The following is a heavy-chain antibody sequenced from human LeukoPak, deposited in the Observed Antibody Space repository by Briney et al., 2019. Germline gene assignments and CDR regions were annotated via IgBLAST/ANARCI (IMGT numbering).Heavy chain of an antibody. CDR2: FSGNGGDK. J-gene: IGHJ4*02. V-gene: IGHV3-23*01. Sequence: GGSLRLSCVASGFTFSSAAMPWVRQAPGKGLEWVASFSGNGGDKYYADSVKGRFTISRDNSKNTLYLQMNSLRAEDTAVYYCAKRYSGSSGLYNFDYWGQGTLVTVSS. CDR1: GFTFSSAA. CDR3: AKRYSGSSGLYNFDY. D-gene: IGHD1-26*01.